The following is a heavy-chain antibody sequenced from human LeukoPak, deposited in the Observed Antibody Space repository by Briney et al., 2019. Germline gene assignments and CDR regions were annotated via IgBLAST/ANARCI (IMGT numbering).Heavy chain of an antibody. CDR1: GFTFDDYA. D-gene: IGHD6-13*01. J-gene: IGHJ4*02. Sequence: GRSLRLSCAASGFTFDDYAMHWVRQTPGKGLEWVSGISWNSGNIGYADSVKGRFTISRDNAKNSLYLQMYSLRAEDTAVYYCARDGEYSKLDYWGQGTLVTVSS. CDR3: ARDGEYSKLDY. V-gene: IGHV3-9*01. CDR2: ISWNSGNI.